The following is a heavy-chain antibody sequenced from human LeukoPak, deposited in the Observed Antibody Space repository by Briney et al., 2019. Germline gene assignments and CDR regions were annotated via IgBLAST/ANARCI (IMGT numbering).Heavy chain of an antibody. D-gene: IGHD5-24*01. V-gene: IGHV3-21*01. CDR3: ARVQEMATIPYYFDY. CDR2: ISSSSSYI. J-gene: IGHJ4*02. Sequence: GGSLRLSCAASGFTFSSYSMNWVRQAPGKGLEWVSSISSSSSYIYYADSVKGRFTISRDNAKNSLYLQMNSLRAEDTAVYYCARVQEMATIPYYFDYWGQGTLVTVSS. CDR1: GFTFSSYS.